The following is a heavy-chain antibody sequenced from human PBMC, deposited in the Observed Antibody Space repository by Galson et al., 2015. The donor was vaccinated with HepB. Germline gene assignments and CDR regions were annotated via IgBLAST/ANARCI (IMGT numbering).Heavy chain of an antibody. D-gene: IGHD6-13*01. J-gene: IGHJ4*02. Sequence: LSLTCSVSGGSVSSGTYYWSWIRQPPGKGLEWIGYIYYSGSTNYNPSLKSRVTILKDMSKNQISLKMSSVTAADTAVYYCARVAAAAGTYYFDYWGQGTLVTVSS. V-gene: IGHV4-61*01. CDR1: GGSVSSGTYY. CDR2: IYYSGST. CDR3: ARVAAAAGTYYFDY.